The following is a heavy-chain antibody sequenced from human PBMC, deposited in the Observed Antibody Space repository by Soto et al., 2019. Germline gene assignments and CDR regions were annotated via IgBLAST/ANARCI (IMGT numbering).Heavy chain of an antibody. CDR2: TSSSGSTI. CDR3: ARDELQWSDFYWYFDL. Sequence: HPGGSLRLSCAASGFTFSSYEMNWVRQAPGKGLEWVSYTSSSGSTIYYADSVKGRFTISRDNAKNSLYLQMNSLRAEDTAVYYCARDELQWSDFYWYFDLWGRGTLVTVSS. D-gene: IGHD3-10*01. J-gene: IGHJ2*01. CDR1: GFTFSSYE. V-gene: IGHV3-48*03.